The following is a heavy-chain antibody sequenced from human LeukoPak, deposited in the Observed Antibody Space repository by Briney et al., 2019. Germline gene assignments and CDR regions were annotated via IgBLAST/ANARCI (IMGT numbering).Heavy chain of an antibody. J-gene: IGHJ4*02. CDR2: ISAYNGNT. Sequence: GASVKVSCKASGGTFSSYAISWVRQAPGQGLEWMGWISAYNGNTSYAQKLQGRVTMTTDTSTSTAYMELRSLRSDDTAVYYCACIAAAGIDYWGQGTLVTVSS. V-gene: IGHV1-18*01. CDR1: GGTFSSYA. CDR3: ACIAAAGIDY. D-gene: IGHD6-13*01.